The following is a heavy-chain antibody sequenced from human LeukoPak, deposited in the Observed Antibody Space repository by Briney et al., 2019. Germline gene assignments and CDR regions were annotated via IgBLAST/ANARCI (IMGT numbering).Heavy chain of an antibody. CDR3: ARYSSSWYYFDY. Sequence: PSETLSLTCTVSGGSVSSYCWSWIRQPPGKGLEWIGYICYSGSTKYNPSLKSRITISLDTSKKQSSLNLRSVTAADTAVYYCARYSSSWYYFDYWGQGTLVTVSS. CDR1: GGSVSSYC. V-gene: IGHV4-59*08. J-gene: IGHJ4*02. CDR2: ICYSGST. D-gene: IGHD6-13*01.